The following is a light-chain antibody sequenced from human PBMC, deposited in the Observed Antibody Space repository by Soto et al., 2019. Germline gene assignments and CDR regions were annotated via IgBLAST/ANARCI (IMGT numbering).Light chain of an antibody. J-gene: IGKJ1*01. CDR2: KAS. CDR1: QSISDW. Sequence: DTQMTQSPSTLSASVGDRVTITCRASQSISDWLAWYQQKPGTAPKLLIYKASRLESGVPSRFSGSGSGTEFTLTISGLQPDDFATYYCQHYNDYPWTFGQVTKVEIK. CDR3: QHYNDYPWT. V-gene: IGKV1-5*03.